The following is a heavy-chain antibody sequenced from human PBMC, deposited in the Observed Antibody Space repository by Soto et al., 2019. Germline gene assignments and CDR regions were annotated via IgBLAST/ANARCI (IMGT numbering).Heavy chain of an antibody. V-gene: IGHV1-3*01. CDR1: GYSFTKYG. Sequence: WASVKVSCKTSGYSFTKYGLHWVRQAPGQRLEWVGWINPGNGDTKYSQKFQGRVTITRDTSATTAYMELSSLRSEDSAVFYCARTDCSSTSCYNYYYYGMDVWGQGTTVTVSS. CDR2: INPGNGDT. D-gene: IGHD2-2*01. CDR3: ARTDCSSTSCYNYYYYGMDV. J-gene: IGHJ6*02.